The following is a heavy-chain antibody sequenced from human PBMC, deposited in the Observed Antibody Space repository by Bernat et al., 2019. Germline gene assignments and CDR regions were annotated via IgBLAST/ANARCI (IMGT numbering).Heavy chain of an antibody. J-gene: IGHJ5*01. CDR1: GYTFITYL. CDR3: ARALRSPPYWLDS. Sequence: QVQLVQSGAEVKKAGASVKVSCRTSGYTFITYLMHWVRQAPGQRLEWMGCINPVNGDTNYSEKFQGKVTITRDTPASTAYLDLNSLESEDTALYYCARALRSPPYWLDSWGQGTLVTVSS. D-gene: IGHD6-19*01. V-gene: IGHV1-3*01. CDR2: INPVNGDT.